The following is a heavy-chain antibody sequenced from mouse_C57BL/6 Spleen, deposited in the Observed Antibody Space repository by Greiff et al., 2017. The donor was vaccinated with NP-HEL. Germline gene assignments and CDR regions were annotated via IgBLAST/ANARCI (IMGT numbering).Heavy chain of an antibody. Sequence: VQLKESGAGLVQPSQCLSITCTASGFSLTSYCVHWVRQSPGKGLEWLGVICSGGSTDYNAAFISRLSISKDKSKSQVFFKMNSLQADDTAIYYCARGGRGDYYAMDYWGQGTSVTVSS. CDR2: ICSGGST. J-gene: IGHJ4*01. CDR3: ARGGRGDYYAMDY. CDR1: GFSLTSYC. V-gene: IGHV2-2*01.